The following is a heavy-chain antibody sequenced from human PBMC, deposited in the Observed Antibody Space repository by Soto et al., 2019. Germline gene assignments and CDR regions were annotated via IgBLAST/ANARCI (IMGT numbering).Heavy chain of an antibody. CDR3: AREWVYDSSKKLDY. CDR2: IIPIFGTA. CDR1: GGTFSSYA. J-gene: IGHJ4*02. D-gene: IGHD3-22*01. V-gene: IGHV1-69*12. Sequence: QVQLVQSGAEVKKPGSSVKVSCKASGGTFSSYAISWVQQAPGQGLEWMGGIIPIFGTANYAQKFQGRVTITADESTSTAYMELSSLRSEDTAVYYCAREWVYDSSKKLDYWGQGTLVTVSS.